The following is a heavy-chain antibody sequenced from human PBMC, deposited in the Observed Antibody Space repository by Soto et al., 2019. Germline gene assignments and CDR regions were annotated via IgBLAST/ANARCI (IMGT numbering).Heavy chain of an antibody. Sequence: GGSLRLSCVASGFIFSDYAVHWARQAPGKGLEWVALISPAGINQYYADSAKGRFNISRDNSKNTLYLQMNSLRPEDTGLYYCARENSRISPRLFQHWGHGTLVTVSS. V-gene: IGHV3-30-3*01. D-gene: IGHD6-6*01. CDR3: ARENSRISPRLFQH. J-gene: IGHJ1*01. CDR1: GFIFSDYA. CDR2: ISPAGINQ.